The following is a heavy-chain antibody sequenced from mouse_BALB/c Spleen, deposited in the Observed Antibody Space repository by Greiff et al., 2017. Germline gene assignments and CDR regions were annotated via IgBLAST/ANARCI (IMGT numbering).Heavy chain of an antibody. CDR2: IWSGGST. Sequence: VKLQESGPGLVQPSQSLSITCTVSGFSLTSYGVHWVRQSPGKGLEWLGVIWSGGSTDYNAAFISRLSISKDNSKSQVFFKMNSLQADDTAIYYCASPLVPEAWFAYWGQGTLVTVSA. CDR3: ASPLVPEAWFAY. V-gene: IGHV2-4-1*01. CDR1: GFSLTSYG. J-gene: IGHJ3*01. D-gene: IGHD6-2*01.